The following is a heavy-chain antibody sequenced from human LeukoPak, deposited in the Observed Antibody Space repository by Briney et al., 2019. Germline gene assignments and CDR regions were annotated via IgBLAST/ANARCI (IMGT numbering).Heavy chain of an antibody. J-gene: IGHJ4*02. CDR1: GYTFISYG. CDR3: ARFEDHEWELPYYFDY. CDR2: ISAYNGNT. D-gene: IGHD1-26*01. V-gene: IGHV1-18*04. Sequence: ASVKVSCKASGYTFISYGISWVRQAPGQGLEWMGWISAYNGNTNYAQKLQGRVTMTTDTSTSTAYMELRSLRSDDTAVYYCARFEDHEWELPYYFDYWGQGTLVTVSS.